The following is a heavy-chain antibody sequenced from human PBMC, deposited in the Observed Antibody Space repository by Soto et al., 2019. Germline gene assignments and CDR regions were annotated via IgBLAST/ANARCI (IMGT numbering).Heavy chain of an antibody. CDR2: INAGNGNT. Sequence: QVQLVQSGAEVKKPGASVKVSCKASGYTFTSYAMHWVRQAPGQRLEWMGWINAGNGNTKYSQKFQGRVTITRDTSASTAYMELSSLRSEDTAVYYCARVHRALYYDYGMDVWGQGTTVTVSS. CDR1: GYTFTSYA. V-gene: IGHV1-3*01. CDR3: ARVHRALYYDYGMDV. J-gene: IGHJ6*02.